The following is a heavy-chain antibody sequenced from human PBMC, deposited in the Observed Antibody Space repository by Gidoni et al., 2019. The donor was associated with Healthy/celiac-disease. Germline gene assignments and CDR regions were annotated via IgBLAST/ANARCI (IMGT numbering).Heavy chain of an antibody. CDR3: ARDEFGDYDWYFDL. Sequence: QVQLVQSGAEVKKQGSSVKVSCKASGGTLSSYAISWVRQAPGQGLEWMGGGNPIFGPAHYAQTFQGRVTITADKSTSTAYMELSSLRSEDTAVYYCARDEFGDYDWYFDLWGRGTLVTVSS. CDR2: GNPIFGPA. CDR1: GGTLSSYA. V-gene: IGHV1-69*06. J-gene: IGHJ2*01. D-gene: IGHD3-10*01.